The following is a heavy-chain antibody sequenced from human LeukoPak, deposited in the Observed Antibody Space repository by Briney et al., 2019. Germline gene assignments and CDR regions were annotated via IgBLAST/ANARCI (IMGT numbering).Heavy chain of an antibody. CDR3: ARANYNWNTLDY. V-gene: IGHV3-23*01. Sequence: PGGSLRLSCAASGFTFSSYAMSWVRQAPGKGLEWASAISGSGGSTYYADSVKGRFTISRDNSKNTLYLQMNSLRAEDTAVYYCARANYNWNTLDYWGQGTLVTVSS. CDR1: GFTFSSYA. CDR2: ISGSGGST. J-gene: IGHJ4*02. D-gene: IGHD1/OR15-1a*01.